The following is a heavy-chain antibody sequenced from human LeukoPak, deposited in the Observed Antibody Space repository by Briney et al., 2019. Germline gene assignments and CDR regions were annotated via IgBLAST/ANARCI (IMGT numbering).Heavy chain of an antibody. CDR2: ITRSGSNL. J-gene: IGHJ4*02. V-gene: IGHV3-21*01. Sequence: GGSLRLSCAASGFTFNNNDMSWVRQAPGKGLEWLSTITRSGSNLYYADSVKGRFTTSRDDAKDSVYLQMESLRVEDTAIYYCARNFDSWGQGTLVTVSS. CDR1: GFTFNNND. CDR3: ARNFDS.